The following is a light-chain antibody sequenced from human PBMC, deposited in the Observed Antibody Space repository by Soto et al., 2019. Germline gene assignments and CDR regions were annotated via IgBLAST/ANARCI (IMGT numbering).Light chain of an antibody. CDR1: QSISGW. V-gene: IGKV1-5*03. Sequence: DIQMTQSPSTLSATVGGRVTITCLASQSISGWLAWYQQKPGKAPKLLIYKASSLESGVPSRFSGSGSGTEFTLTISSLQPDDFATYYCQRYNSYPWTFGQGTKVDIK. CDR2: KAS. J-gene: IGKJ1*01. CDR3: QRYNSYPWT.